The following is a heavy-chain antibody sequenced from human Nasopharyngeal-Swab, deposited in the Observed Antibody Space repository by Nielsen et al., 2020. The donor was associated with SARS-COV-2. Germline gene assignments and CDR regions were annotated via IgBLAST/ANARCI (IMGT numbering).Heavy chain of an antibody. CDR1: GFTFSSYS. J-gene: IGHJ6*02. Sequence: GGSLRLSFAASGFTFSSYSMNWVRQAPGKGLEWVSYISSSSSTIYYADSVKGRFTISRDNAKNSLYLQMNSLRDEDTAVYYCARDQVGLRFLEWLPKNYYYYYGMDVWGQGTTVTVSS. D-gene: IGHD3-3*01. V-gene: IGHV3-48*02. CDR3: ARDQVGLRFLEWLPKNYYYYYGMDV. CDR2: ISSSSSTI.